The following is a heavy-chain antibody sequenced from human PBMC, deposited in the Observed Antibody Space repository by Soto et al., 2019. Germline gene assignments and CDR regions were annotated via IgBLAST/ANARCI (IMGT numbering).Heavy chain of an antibody. D-gene: IGHD2-15*01. V-gene: IGHV2-26*01. Sequence: SGPTLVNPTETLTLTCTVSGFSLSNARMGVSWIRQPPGKALEWLAHIFSNDEKSYSTSLKSRLTISKDTSKSQVVLTMTNMDPVDTATYYCARVPWEDCSGGSCYEFNWFDPWGRGTLVTVSS. CDR1: GFSLSNARMG. CDR3: ARVPWEDCSGGSCYEFNWFDP. CDR2: IFSNDEK. J-gene: IGHJ5*02.